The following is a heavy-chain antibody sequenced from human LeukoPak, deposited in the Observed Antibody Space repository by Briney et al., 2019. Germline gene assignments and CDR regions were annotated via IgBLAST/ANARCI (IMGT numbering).Heavy chain of an antibody. CDR2: IYYSGST. Sequence: SETLSLTCTVSGGSISSYYWSWIRQPPGKGLEWIGYIYYSGSTNYNPSLKSRVTISVDTSKNQFSLKLSSVTAADTAVYYCARHDYSNYGYFDYWGQGTLVTVSS. V-gene: IGHV4-59*08. J-gene: IGHJ4*02. CDR3: ARHDYSNYGYFDY. CDR1: GGSISSYY. D-gene: IGHD4-11*01.